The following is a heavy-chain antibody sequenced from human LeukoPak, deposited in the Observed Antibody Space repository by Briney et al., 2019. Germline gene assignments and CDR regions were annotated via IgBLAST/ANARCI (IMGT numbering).Heavy chain of an antibody. CDR3: ARVRSIAAAGVYYFDY. V-gene: IGHV3-23*01. CDR1: GFTFSSYA. CDR2: ISGSGGST. D-gene: IGHD6-13*01. Sequence: GGSLRLSCAASGFTFSSYAMSWVRQAPGKGLEWVSAISGSGGSTYYADSVKGRFTISRDNSKNTLYLQMNSLRAEDTAVYYCARVRSIAAAGVYYFDYWGQGTLVTVSS. J-gene: IGHJ4*02.